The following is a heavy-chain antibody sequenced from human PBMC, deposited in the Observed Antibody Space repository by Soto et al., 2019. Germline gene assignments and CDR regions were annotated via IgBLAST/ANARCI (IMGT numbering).Heavy chain of an antibody. CDR3: ARTHCDILDY. CDR1: GFTFSSYA. J-gene: IGHJ4*02. D-gene: IGHD3-9*01. Sequence: PGVSLRLSCAASGFTFSSYAMSWFRQAPGTGLEWVSAISGSGGSTYYADSVKGRFTISRDNSKNTLYLQMNSLRAEDTAVYYCARTHCDILDYWGQGTLLTVSS. V-gene: IGHV3-23*01. CDR2: ISGSGGST.